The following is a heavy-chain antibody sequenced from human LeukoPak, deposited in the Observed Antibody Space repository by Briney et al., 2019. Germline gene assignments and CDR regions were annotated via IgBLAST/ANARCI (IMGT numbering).Heavy chain of an antibody. D-gene: IGHD3-22*01. CDR3: ARDPVIMIVVVITTFGYFDY. CDR1: GFTFSSYA. J-gene: IGHJ4*02. CDR2: ISGSDGST. V-gene: IGHV3-23*01. Sequence: PGGSLRLSCAASGFTFSSYALSWVRQAPGKGLEWVSSISGSDGSTYYADSVKGRFTISRDNSKNTLYLQMNSLRAEDTAVYYCARDPVIMIVVVITTFGYFDYWGQGTQVTVSS.